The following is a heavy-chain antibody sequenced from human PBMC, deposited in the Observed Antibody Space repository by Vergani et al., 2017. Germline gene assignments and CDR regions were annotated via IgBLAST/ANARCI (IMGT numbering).Heavy chain of an antibody. Sequence: EVQLVQSGAEVKKPGESLKISCKGSGYSFTSYWIGWVRQMPGKGLEWMGIIYPGDSDTRYRPSFQGQVTISADKSISTAYQQWSSLKAADTAMYYCARLHYSSGWSHYYYYGMDVWGQGTTVTVSS. CDR3: ARLHYSSGWSHYYYYGMDV. V-gene: IGHV5-51*01. CDR1: GYSFTSYW. CDR2: IYPGDSDT. J-gene: IGHJ6*02. D-gene: IGHD6-19*01.